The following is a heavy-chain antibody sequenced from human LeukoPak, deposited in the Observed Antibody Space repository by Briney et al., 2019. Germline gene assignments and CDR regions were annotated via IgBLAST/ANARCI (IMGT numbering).Heavy chain of an antibody. Sequence: GGSLRLSCAASGFTFSSYWMSWVRQAPGKGLKWVSTITTGGPNTYYADSVKGRFTVSRDDSKNTLYLQMNSLRAEDTAVYYCAKDGGLWVSAHWGDSWGRGTLVTVSS. V-gene: IGHV3-23*01. CDR2: ITTGGPNT. CDR3: AKDGGLWVSAHWGDS. J-gene: IGHJ4*02. CDR1: GFTFSSYW. D-gene: IGHD7-27*01.